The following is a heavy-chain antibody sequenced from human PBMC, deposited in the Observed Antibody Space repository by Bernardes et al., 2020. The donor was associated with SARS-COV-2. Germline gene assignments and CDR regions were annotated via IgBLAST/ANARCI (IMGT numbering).Heavy chain of an antibody. D-gene: IGHD3-10*01. CDR2: IFGGGST. J-gene: IGHJ4*02. CDR1: GFSVSSNF. Sequence: GSLRLSCAASGFSVSSNFMSWVRQAPGKGLEWVSAIFGGGSTSYADSVKGRFTISIDNSKNTLYLQVNTLRAEDTAVYYCARHRHYGSGSYYYDYWGQGNLVTVSS. CDR3: ARHRHYGSGSYYYDY. V-gene: IGHV3-53*01.